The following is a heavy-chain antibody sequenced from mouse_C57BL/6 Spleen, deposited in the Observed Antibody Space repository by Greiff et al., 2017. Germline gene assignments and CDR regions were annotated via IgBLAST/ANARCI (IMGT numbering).Heavy chain of an antibody. Sequence: QVQLKQPGAELVRPGSSVKLSCKASGYTFTSYWMHWVKQRPIQGLEWIGNIDPSDSETHYNQKFKDKATLTVDKSSSTAYMQLSSLTSEDSAVYYCARGVTTTKRDYYAMDYWGQGTSVTVSS. J-gene: IGHJ4*01. CDR3: ARGVTTTKRDYYAMDY. CDR1: GYTFTSYW. D-gene: IGHD2-2*01. CDR2: IDPSDSET. V-gene: IGHV1-52*01.